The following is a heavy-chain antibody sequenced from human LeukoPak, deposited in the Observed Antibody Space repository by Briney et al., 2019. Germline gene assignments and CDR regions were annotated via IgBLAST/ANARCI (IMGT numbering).Heavy chain of an antibody. CDR1: GGSISNSNYH. D-gene: IGHD1-14*01. Sequence: PSETLSLTCTVSGGSISNSNYHWAWIRQPPGTGLEWIGSIYYSGSTYYNPSLKSRVTISIDTSKNQFSLGLNSVIAADTAVYYCASTTEARMFDPWGQGTLVTVSS. J-gene: IGHJ5*02. CDR2: IYYSGST. V-gene: IGHV4-39*01. CDR3: ASTTEARMFDP.